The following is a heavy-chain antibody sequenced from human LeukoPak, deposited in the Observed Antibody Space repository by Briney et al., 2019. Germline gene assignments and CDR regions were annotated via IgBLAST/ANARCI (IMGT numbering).Heavy chain of an antibody. D-gene: IGHD3-10*01. CDR1: GFTFSSYS. CDR3: ARVTMVRGVIIRYYFDY. J-gene: IGHJ4*02. CDR2: ISSSTTTI. V-gene: IGHV3-48*01. Sequence: GGSLRLSCAASGFTFSSYSMNWVRQAPGKRLEWVSYISSSTTTIYSGDSVKGRFTISRDNAKNSLYLQMNRLRTEDTAVYYCARVTMVRGVIIRYYFDYWGQGTLVTVSS.